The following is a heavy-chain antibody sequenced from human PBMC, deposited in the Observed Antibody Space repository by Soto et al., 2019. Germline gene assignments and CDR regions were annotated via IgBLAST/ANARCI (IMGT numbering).Heavy chain of an antibody. J-gene: IGHJ1*01. CDR3: ASPYCSGGSCHLTEYFQH. D-gene: IGHD2-15*01. V-gene: IGHV3-30*03. CDR2: IAYDASKK. Sequence: QVQLVESGGGVVQPGRSLRLSCAASGFSFSYYAMHWVRQAPGKGLEWVAVIAYDASKKYYADSAKGRFTISRDNSTNTLYLQMNSLRDEDTAVYYCASPYCSGGSCHLTEYFQHWGQGTLVTVSS. CDR1: GFSFSYYA.